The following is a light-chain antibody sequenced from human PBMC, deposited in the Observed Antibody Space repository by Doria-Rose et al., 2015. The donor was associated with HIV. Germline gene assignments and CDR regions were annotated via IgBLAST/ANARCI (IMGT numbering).Light chain of an antibody. J-gene: IGKJ1*01. CDR2: DGS. Sequence: TQSPGTLSLSPGERATLSCRASQSFSSTYLAWYQQKPGQAPSLLIYDGSTRATGIPDRFSASGSGTDSTLTTNRLEPEDFALYYCHQYGTSWTFGQGTKVEI. CDR1: QSFSSTY. CDR3: HQYGTSWT. V-gene: IGKV3-20*01.